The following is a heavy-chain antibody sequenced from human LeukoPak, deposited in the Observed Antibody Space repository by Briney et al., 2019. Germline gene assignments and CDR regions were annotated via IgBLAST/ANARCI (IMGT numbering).Heavy chain of an antibody. CDR1: GGTFSSYA. D-gene: IGHD3-3*01. CDR3: ARGRGITMDYYGMDV. Sequence: ASVNVSCKASGGTFSSYAISWVRQAPGQGLEWMGGIIPIFGTANYAQKFQGRVTITADESTSTAYMELSSLRSEDTAVYYCARGRGITMDYYGMDVWGQGTTVTVSS. CDR2: IIPIFGTA. V-gene: IGHV1-69*13. J-gene: IGHJ6*02.